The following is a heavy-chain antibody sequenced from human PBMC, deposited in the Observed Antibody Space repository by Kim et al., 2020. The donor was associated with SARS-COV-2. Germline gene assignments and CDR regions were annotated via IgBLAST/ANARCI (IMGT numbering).Heavy chain of an antibody. V-gene: IGHV4-34*01. D-gene: IGHD1-26*01. Sequence: NPPLKSRVTISVDTSKNQFSLKLSSVTAADTAVYYCARGLGATPYYFDYWGQGTLVTVSS. J-gene: IGHJ4*02. CDR3: ARGLGATPYYFDY.